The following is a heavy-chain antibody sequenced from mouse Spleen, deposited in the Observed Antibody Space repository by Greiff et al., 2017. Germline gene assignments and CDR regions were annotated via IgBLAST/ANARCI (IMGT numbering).Heavy chain of an antibody. CDR1: GYTFTSYW. Sequence: QVQLQQPGAELVKPGASVKLSCKASGYTFTSYWMHWVKQRPGQGLEWIGMIHPNSGSTNYNEKFKSKATLTVDKSSSTAYMQLSSLTSEDSAVYYCARVSTMVKAWFAYWGQGTLVTVSA. J-gene: IGHJ3*01. D-gene: IGHD2-2*01. V-gene: IGHV1-64*01. CDR2: IHPNSGST. CDR3: ARVSTMVKAWFAY.